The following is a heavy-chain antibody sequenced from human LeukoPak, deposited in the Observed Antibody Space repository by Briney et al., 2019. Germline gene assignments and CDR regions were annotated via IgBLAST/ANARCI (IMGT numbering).Heavy chain of an antibody. J-gene: IGHJ5*02. CDR3: ARDLKLGYCSGGSCSNWFDP. CDR2: INHSGST. Sequence: SETLSLTCAVYGGSFSGYYWSWIRQPPGKGLEWIGEINHSGSTNYNPSLKSRVTISVDTSENQFSLKLSSVTAADTAVYYCARDLKLGYCSGGSCSNWFDPWGQGTLVTVSS. D-gene: IGHD2-15*01. V-gene: IGHV4-34*01. CDR1: GGSFSGYY.